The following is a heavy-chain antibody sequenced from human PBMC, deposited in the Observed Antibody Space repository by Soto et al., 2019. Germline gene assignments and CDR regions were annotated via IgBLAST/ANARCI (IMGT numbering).Heavy chain of an antibody. V-gene: IGHV3-33*01. D-gene: IGHD2-2*01. CDR2: IWYDGSNK. J-gene: IGHJ6*03. CDR1: GFTFSSYG. CDR3: ARDGGYCSSTSCYAFVPYYYMDV. Sequence: QVQLVESGGGVVQPGRSLRLSCAASGFTFSSYGMHWVRQAPGKGLEWVAVIWYDGSNKYYADSVKGRFTISRDNSKNTLYLQMNSLRAEDTAVYYCARDGGYCSSTSCYAFVPYYYMDVWGKGTTVTVSS.